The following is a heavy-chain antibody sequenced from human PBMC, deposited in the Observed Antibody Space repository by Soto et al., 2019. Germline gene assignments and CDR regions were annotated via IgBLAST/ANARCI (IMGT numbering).Heavy chain of an antibody. V-gene: IGHV1-69*13. CDR3: ARSSGKAYSSSSAFDY. CDR1: GGTFSSYA. J-gene: IGHJ4*02. Sequence: SVKVSCKASGGTFSSYAISWVRQAPGQGPEWMGGVIPIFGTANYAQKFQGRVTITADESTSTAYMELSSLRSEDTAVYYCARSSGKAYSSSSAFDYWGQGTLVTVSS. D-gene: IGHD6-6*01. CDR2: VIPIFGTA.